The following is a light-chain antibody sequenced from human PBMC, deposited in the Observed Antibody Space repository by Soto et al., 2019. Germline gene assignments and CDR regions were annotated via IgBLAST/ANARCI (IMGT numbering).Light chain of an antibody. J-gene: IGLJ1*01. V-gene: IGLV2-14*01. CDR1: SSDVGDYNY. Sequence: QSALTQPASVSGSPGQSITISCTGTSSDVGDYNYVSWYQYYPDKAPKLMIYEVNNRPSGVSNRFSGSKSGNTASLTISGLQAEDEADYYCQVWDSSSDHLYVFGTGTKVTVL. CDR3: QVWDSSSDHLYV. CDR2: EVN.